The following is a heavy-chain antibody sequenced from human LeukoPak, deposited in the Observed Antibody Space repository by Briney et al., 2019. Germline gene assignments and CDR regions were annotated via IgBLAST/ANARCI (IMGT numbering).Heavy chain of an antibody. V-gene: IGHV1-69*13. CDR2: IIPIFGTA. Sequence: SVKVSCKASGGTFSRYAMSWVRQAPGQGLEWMGGIIPIFGTASFAQKFQGRVTITADESTSTAYMELSSLRSEDTAVYYCARGKIAVAGTYYFDYWGQGTLVTASS. D-gene: IGHD6-19*01. J-gene: IGHJ4*02. CDR1: GGTFSRYA. CDR3: ARGKIAVAGTYYFDY.